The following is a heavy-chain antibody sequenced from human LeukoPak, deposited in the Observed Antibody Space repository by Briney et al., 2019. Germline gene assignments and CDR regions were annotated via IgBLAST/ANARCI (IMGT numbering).Heavy chain of an antibody. CDR2: IYTSGST. D-gene: IGHD1-26*01. Sequence: SETLSLTCTVSGGSISSYYWSWIRQPAGKGLEWIGRIYTSGSTSYNPSLKSRVTISADTSKNQFSLKMNSVTAADTAVYYCASGNYYQDYWGQGTVVTVSP. J-gene: IGHJ4*02. CDR3: ASGNYYQDY. V-gene: IGHV4-4*07. CDR1: GGSISSYY.